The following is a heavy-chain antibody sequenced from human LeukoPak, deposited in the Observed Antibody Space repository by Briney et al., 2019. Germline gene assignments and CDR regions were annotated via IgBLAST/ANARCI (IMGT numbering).Heavy chain of an antibody. J-gene: IGHJ5*02. CDR3: AKHEDIVTVPATSWFDP. CDR1: GDSINTSSYY. CDR2: MYYTGTL. D-gene: IGHD2/OR15-2a*01. V-gene: IGHV4-39*01. Sequence: SETLSLTCTVSGDSINTSSYYWGWIRQAPGKGLEWIGSMYYTGTLYYNPSLKSRVTISVDTSKNQFSLKLGSVTAADTAVYYCAKHEDIVTVPATSWFDPWGPGTLVTVSS.